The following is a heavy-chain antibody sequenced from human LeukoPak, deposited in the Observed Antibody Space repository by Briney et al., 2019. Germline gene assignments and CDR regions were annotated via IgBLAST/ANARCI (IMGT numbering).Heavy chain of an antibody. Sequence: PSETLSLTCTVSGGSISSYYWSWIRQPPGKGLEWIGYIYYSGSTNYNPSLKSRVTISVDTSKNQFSLKLSSVTAADTAVYYCAREATGYSSSWYIHWGQGTLVTVSS. CDR3: AREATGYSSSWYIH. V-gene: IGHV4-59*01. CDR2: IYYSGST. D-gene: IGHD6-13*01. CDR1: GGSISSYY. J-gene: IGHJ4*02.